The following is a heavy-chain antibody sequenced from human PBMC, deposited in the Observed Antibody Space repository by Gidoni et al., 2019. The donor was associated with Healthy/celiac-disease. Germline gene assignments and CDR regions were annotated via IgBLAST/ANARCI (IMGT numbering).Heavy chain of an antibody. V-gene: IGHV2-26*01. CDR3: ARTSAGYSSGWYYYYYGMDV. CDR1: GFSLSNARMG. Sequence: QVTLKESGPVLVKPTATLTLTCTVSGFSLSNARMGVSWIRQPPGKALAWLAPSFSNDEKSYSTSLKSRLTSSKETSKSQVVLTMTNRDPVDTATYYCARTSAGYSSGWYYYYYGMDVWGQGTTVTVSS. J-gene: IGHJ6*02. CDR2: SFSNDEK. D-gene: IGHD6-19*01.